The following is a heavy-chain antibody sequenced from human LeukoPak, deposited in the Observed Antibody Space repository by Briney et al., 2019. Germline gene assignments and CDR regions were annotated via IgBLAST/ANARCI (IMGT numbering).Heavy chain of an antibody. V-gene: IGHV4-31*03. CDR3: ARSRSLPAGSYWYFDL. Sequence: SQTLSLTCTVSGGSISSGGYYWSWIRQHPGKGLEWIVYIYYSGSTYYNPSLKSRVTISVDTSKNQFSLKLSSVTAADTAVYYCARSRSLPAGSYWYFDLWGRGTLVTVSS. CDR2: IYYSGST. D-gene: IGHD2-15*01. CDR1: GGSISSGGYY. J-gene: IGHJ2*01.